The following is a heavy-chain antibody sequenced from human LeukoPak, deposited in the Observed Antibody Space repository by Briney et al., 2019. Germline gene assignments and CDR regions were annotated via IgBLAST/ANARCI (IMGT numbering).Heavy chain of an antibody. CDR1: GGSISSGGYY. CDR3: ARESTRGRFLGWFPYWFFDL. V-gene: IGHV4-30-2*01. D-gene: IGHD3-3*01. Sequence: SETLSLTCTVSGGSISSGGYYWSWIRQPPGKGLEWIGYIYHSGSTYYNPSLKSRVTISVDRSKNQFSLKLSSVTAADTAVYYCARESTRGRFLGWFPYWFFDLWGRGTLVSVSS. CDR2: IYHSGST. J-gene: IGHJ2*01.